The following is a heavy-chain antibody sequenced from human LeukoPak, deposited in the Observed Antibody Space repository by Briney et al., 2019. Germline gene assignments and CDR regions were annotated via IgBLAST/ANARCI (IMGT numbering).Heavy chain of an antibody. CDR2: ISGSGGGT. CDR3: ATDGAGFDT. V-gene: IGHV3-23*01. Sequence: PGGSLRLSCAASGFTFSSYAMSWVRQAPGKGLEWVSAISGSGGGTYYADAMKGRFSISRDNSKNTLSLQMNSLRAEDTAVYYCATDGAGFDTWGQGVLVTVSS. CDR1: GFTFSSYA. J-gene: IGHJ5*02.